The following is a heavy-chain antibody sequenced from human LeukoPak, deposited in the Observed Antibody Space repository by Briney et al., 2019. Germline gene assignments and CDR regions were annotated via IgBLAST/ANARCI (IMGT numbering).Heavy chain of an antibody. J-gene: IGHJ4*02. CDR1: GDSISSGGYS. D-gene: IGHD3-10*01. CDR2: IYHSAST. V-gene: IGHV4-30-2*01. CDR3: TPEGIQYSGSGGNNPIDY. Sequence: PSETRSLTCTVSGDSISSGGYSWNWIRQPPGKGLEWIGYIYHSASTYYNPSLKSRVTISVDRSKNQFSLKLSSVTVYYCAGYCCTPEGIQYSGSGGNNPIDYWGQGTLVTVSS.